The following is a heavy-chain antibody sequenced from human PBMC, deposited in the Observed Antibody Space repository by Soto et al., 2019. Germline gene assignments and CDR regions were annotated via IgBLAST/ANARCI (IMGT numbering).Heavy chain of an antibody. CDR1: GFTFSSYA. Sequence: GGSLRLSCAPSGFTFSSYAFSWVRQAPGKGLEWVSAIFDSGDTTYYADSVRGRFTISRDNSKNTLFMQMNSLGAEDTAVYYCARGGRSWYGFEYWGQGTVVTVSS. CDR2: IFDSGDTT. CDR3: ARGGRSWYGFEY. D-gene: IGHD6-13*01. V-gene: IGHV3-23*01. J-gene: IGHJ4*02.